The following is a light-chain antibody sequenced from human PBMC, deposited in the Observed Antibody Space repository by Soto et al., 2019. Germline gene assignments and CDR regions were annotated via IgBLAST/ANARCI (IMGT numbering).Light chain of an antibody. V-gene: IGKV3-20*01. CDR2: AAS. J-gene: IGKJ1*01. CDR3: QQFGSSSWT. Sequence: EIVLTQSPGTLSLSPGERATLSCRASQSLNSNYLAWYQQKPGQAPRLLISAASNRATGIPDRFSGSGSGTDFTLTISRLEPEDFAVYYCQQFGSSSWTFGHGTKVDIK. CDR1: QSLNSNY.